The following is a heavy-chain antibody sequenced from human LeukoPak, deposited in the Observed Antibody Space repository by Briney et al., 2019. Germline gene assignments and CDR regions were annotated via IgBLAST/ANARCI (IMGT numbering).Heavy chain of an antibody. CDR3: ATERQSSSYDY. V-gene: IGHV1-69-2*01. CDR1: GYTFTDYY. J-gene: IGHJ4*02. D-gene: IGHD6-6*01. CDR2: VDPEDGET. Sequence: ASVKVSCKVSGYTFTDYYMHWAQQAPGKGLEWMGLVDPEDGETIYAEKFQGRVTITADTSTDTAYMELSSLRSEDTAVYYCATERQSSSYDYWGQGTLVTVSS.